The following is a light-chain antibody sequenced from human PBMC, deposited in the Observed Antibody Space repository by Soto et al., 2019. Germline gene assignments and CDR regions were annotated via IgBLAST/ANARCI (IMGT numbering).Light chain of an antibody. CDR1: QSVTSTY. J-gene: IGKJ5*01. CDR2: GTS. Sequence: EIVLTQSPGTLSLSPGERATLSCRASQSVTSTYLAWFQHKPGQAPRLLIYGTSNRATCIPDRFSGSGSGTDFTLTISRLEPEDFAVYYCQHYGSSLFTFGHGTRLEIK. V-gene: IGKV3-20*01. CDR3: QHYGSSLFT.